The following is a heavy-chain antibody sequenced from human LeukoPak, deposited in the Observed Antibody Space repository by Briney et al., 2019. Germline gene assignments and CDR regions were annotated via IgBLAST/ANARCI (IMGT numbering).Heavy chain of an antibody. CDR1: GGSISSSNW. CDR2: IYHSGST. J-gene: IGHJ1*01. CDR3: ARVTRGLFGSSSWYNPRGRYFQH. D-gene: IGHD6-13*01. Sequence: SETLSLTCAVSGGSISSSNWWSWVRQPPGKGLEWIGEIYHSGSTNYNPSLKSRVTISVDKSKNQFSLKLSSVTAADTAVYYCARVTRGLFGSSSWYNPRGRYFQHWGQGTLVTVSS. V-gene: IGHV4-4*02.